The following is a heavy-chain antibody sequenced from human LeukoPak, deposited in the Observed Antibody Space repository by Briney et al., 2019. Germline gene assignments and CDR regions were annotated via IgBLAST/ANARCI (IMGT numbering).Heavy chain of an antibody. J-gene: IGHJ4*02. CDR1: GYTLTELS. CDR2: FDPEGGET. D-gene: IGHD3-10*01. CDR3: ATELSGSGSLRYFDY. Sequence: ASVKVSCKVSGYTLTELSMHWVRQAPGKGLEWTGGFDPEGGETIYAQKFQGRVTMTEDTSTDTAYMELCSLRSEDTAVYYCATELSGSGSLRYFDYWGQGTLVTVSS. V-gene: IGHV1-24*01.